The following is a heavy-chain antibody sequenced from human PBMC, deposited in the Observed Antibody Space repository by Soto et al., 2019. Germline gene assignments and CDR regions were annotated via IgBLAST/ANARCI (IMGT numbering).Heavy chain of an antibody. CDR2: VYSDGST. J-gene: IGHJ3*02. D-gene: IGHD2-21*02. CDR1: GLIVRTNY. V-gene: IGHV3-53*01. CDR3: ATKGTTAFGAFDI. Sequence: EVQLVESGGGAVQPGGSLRLSCVAAGLIVRTNYMGWVRQAPGKGLEWVSTVYSDGSTFYADSVKGRFTISIDNSKNTLYLQMNSLRVEDTALYYCATKGTTAFGAFDIWGQGTMVAVSS.